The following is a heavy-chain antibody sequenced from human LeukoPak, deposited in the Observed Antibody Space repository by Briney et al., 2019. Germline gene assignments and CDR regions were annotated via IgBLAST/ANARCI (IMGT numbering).Heavy chain of an antibody. J-gene: IGHJ4*02. CDR1: GFTFSSYW. CDR3: ARSYSGYDPGIDY. V-gene: IGHV3-7*01. D-gene: IGHD5-12*01. Sequence: PGGSLRLSCAASGFTFSSYWMSWVRQAPGKGLEWVANIKQDGSEKYYVDSVKGRFTISRGNAKNSLYLQMNSLRAEDTAVYYCARSYSGYDPGIDYWGQGTLVTVSS. CDR2: IKQDGSEK.